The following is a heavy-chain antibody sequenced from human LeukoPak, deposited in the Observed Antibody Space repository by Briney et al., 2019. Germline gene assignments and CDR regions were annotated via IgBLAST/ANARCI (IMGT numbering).Heavy chain of an antibody. Sequence: SETLSLTCTVSGGSISSGSYYWSWIRQPAGKGLEWIGRIYTSGSTNYNPSLKSRVTISVDTSKNQFSLKLSSVTAADTAVYYCAREKYYDSSGYSLGGYYYYGMDVWGQGTTVTVSS. CDR1: GGSISSGSYY. J-gene: IGHJ6*02. CDR3: AREKYYDSSGYSLGGYYYYGMDV. V-gene: IGHV4-61*02. CDR2: IYTSGST. D-gene: IGHD3-22*01.